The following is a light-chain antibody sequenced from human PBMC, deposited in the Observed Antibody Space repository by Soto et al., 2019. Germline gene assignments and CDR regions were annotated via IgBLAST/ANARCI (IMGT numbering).Light chain of an antibody. J-gene: IGKJ2*01. CDR2: GAS. V-gene: IGKV3-20*01. Sequence: EIVLTQSPGTLSLSQGERATLSCRASQSVSSSYLAWYQQKPGQAPRLLIYGASSRATGIPDRFSGSGSGTDVSLTISRLEPEGLAVYYCQQYGGSPYTFGQGTKLVI. CDR3: QQYGGSPYT. CDR1: QSVSSSY.